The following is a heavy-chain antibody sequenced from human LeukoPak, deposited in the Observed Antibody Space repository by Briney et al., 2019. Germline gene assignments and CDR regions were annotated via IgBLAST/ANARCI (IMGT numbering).Heavy chain of an antibody. CDR1: GSTVSSNY. V-gene: IGHV3-53*01. CDR2: IYSGGST. CDR3: ARGGASGSYAYYGMDV. Sequence: GGSLRLSCAASGSTVSSNYMSWIRQAPGKGLEWVSVIYSGGSTYYADSVKGRFTISRDSSKNTLYLQMNSLRAEDTAVYYCARGGASGSYAYYGMDVWGQGTTVTVSS. J-gene: IGHJ6*02. D-gene: IGHD3-10*01.